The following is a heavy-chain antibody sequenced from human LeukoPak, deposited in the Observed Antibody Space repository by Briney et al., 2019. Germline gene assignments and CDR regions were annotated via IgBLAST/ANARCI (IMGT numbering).Heavy chain of an antibody. D-gene: IGHD6-13*01. CDR1: GYSFTSYW. J-gene: IGHJ4*02. CDR3: ARPRPHSSSSWYVDY. Sequence: GESLKISCKGSGYSFTSYWIGWVRQMPGKGLEWMGIIYPGGSDTRYSPSFQGQVTISADKSTSTAYLQWSSLKASDTAMYYCARPRPHSSSSWYVDYWGQGTLVTVSS. V-gene: IGHV5-51*01. CDR2: IYPGGSDT.